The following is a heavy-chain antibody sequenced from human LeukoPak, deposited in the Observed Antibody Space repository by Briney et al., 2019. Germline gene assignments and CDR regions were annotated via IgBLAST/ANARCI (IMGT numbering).Heavy chain of an antibody. V-gene: IGHV1-2*02. CDR3: ARGGTAAAGREFDP. Sequence: GASVKVSCKASGYTFTGYYMHWVRQAPGQGLEWMGWINPNSGGTNYAQKFQGRVTITRDTSASTAYMELSSLRSEDMAVYYCARGGTAAAGREFDPWGQGTLVTVSS. CDR2: INPNSGGT. D-gene: IGHD6-13*01. CDR1: GYTFTGYY. J-gene: IGHJ5*02.